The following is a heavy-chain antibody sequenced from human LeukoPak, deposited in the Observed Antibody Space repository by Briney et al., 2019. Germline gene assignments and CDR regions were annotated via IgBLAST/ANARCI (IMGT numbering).Heavy chain of an antibody. CDR2: IIPIFGTA. V-gene: IGHV1-69*13. Sequence: SVKVSCKASGGTFSSYAISWVRQAPGQGLEWMGGIIPIFGTANYAQKFQGRVTITADESTSTAHMELSSLRSEDTAVYYCARRVYNWFDPWGQGTLVTVSS. J-gene: IGHJ5*02. CDR3: ARRVYNWFDP. CDR1: GGTFSSYA.